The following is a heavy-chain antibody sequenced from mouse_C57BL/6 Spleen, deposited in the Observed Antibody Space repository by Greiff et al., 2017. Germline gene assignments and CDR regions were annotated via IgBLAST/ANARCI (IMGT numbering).Heavy chain of an antibody. Sequence: VQLQQSGAELARPGASVKMSCKASGYTFTSYTMHWVKQRPGQGLEWIGYINPSSGYTKYNQKFKDKATLTADKSSSTAYMQLSSLTSEDSAVYYCARGPLGRDAMDYWGQGTSVTVSS. CDR1: GYTFTSYT. CDR3: ARGPLGRDAMDY. CDR2: INPSSGYT. D-gene: IGHD4-1*01. V-gene: IGHV1-4*01. J-gene: IGHJ4*01.